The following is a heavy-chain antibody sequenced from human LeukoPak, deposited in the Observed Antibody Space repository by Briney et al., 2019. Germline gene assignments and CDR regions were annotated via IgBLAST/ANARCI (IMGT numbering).Heavy chain of an antibody. CDR1: GFTFSSYC. D-gene: IGHD2-2*01. J-gene: IGHJ4*02. CDR2: IWYDGSNK. CDR3: ARGDCSSTSCYRSLDY. V-gene: IGHV3-33*01. Sequence: PGGSLRLSCAASGFTFSSYCMHWVRQAPGKGLEWVAVIWYDGSNKYYADSVKGRFTISRDNSKNTLYLQMNSLRAEDTAVYYCARGDCSSTSCYRSLDYWGQGTLVTVSS.